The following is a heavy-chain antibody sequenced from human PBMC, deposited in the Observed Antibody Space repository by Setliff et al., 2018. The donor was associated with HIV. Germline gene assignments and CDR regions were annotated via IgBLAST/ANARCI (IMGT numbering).Heavy chain of an antibody. V-gene: IGHV4-39*07. Sequence: SETLSLTCTVSGASSIYFWGWIRQPPGKGLEWIGSVYYSGSTYYNPSLKSRVTISMDTSKNQFSLKLNSVTAADTAVYYCARVRVYDFDSSGHPLKWFDPWGQGTLVTVSS. CDR3: ARVRVYDFDSSGHPLKWFDP. D-gene: IGHD3-22*01. CDR2: VYYSGST. J-gene: IGHJ5*02. CDR1: GASSIYF.